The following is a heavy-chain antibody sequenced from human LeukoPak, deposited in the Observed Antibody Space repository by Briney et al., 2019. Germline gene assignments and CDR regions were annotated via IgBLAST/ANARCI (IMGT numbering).Heavy chain of an antibody. V-gene: IGHV4-59*01. Sequence: SETLSLTCTVSGGSISSYYWSWIRQPPGKGLEWIGYIYYSGSTNYNPSLKSRVTISVDTSKNHFSLKLSSVPAADTAVYYCARVPCSSTSCYHYYYNMDVWGKGTTVTVSS. J-gene: IGHJ6*03. CDR2: IYYSGST. D-gene: IGHD2-2*01. CDR3: ARVPCSSTSCYHYYYNMDV. CDR1: GGSISSYY.